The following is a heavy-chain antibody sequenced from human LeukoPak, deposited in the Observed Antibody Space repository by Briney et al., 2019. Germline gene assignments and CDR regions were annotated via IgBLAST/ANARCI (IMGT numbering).Heavy chain of an antibody. CDR2: INHSGST. D-gene: IGHD3-3*01. V-gene: IGHV4-34*01. Sequence: SETLSLTCAVSGGSFSGYYWSWIRQPPGKGLEWIGEINHSGSTNYNPSLKSRVTISVDTSKNQFSLKLSSVTAADTAVYYCARERGLYDFWSGYSSYYYYMDVWGKGTTVTVSS. CDR1: GGSFSGYY. J-gene: IGHJ6*03. CDR3: ARERGLYDFWSGYSSYYYYMDV.